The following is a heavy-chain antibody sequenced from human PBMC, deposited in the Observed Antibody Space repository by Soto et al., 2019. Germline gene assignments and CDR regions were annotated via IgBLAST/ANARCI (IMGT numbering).Heavy chain of an antibody. Sequence: GGSLRLSCAASGFTFISYGIHWARQAPGKGLEWVAVISYDGSNQYYGDSVKGRFTISRDNSKNAVYLQMSSLRAEDTAVYYCAKGGLYGDYTDSWGQGTLVTVSS. CDR1: GFTFISYG. D-gene: IGHD3-16*01. CDR2: ISYDGSNQ. V-gene: IGHV3-30*18. J-gene: IGHJ4*02. CDR3: AKGGLYGDYTDS.